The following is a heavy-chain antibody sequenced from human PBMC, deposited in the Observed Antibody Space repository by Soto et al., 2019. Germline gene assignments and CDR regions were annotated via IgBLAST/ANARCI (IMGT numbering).Heavy chain of an antibody. V-gene: IGHV4-59*11. D-gene: IGHD2-15*01. Sequence: GPGPEEASETLSLTCSVSGVSIGSHFWSWIRQAPGKGPELVGYIYHTVNTNYNPALKSRVTISMDTSENQLSLQLSSVTAADTAVYYCARLQYTVVTALDIWGQGTMVTVSS. CDR2: IYHTVNT. J-gene: IGHJ3*02. CDR1: GVSIGSHF. CDR3: ARLQYTVVTALDI.